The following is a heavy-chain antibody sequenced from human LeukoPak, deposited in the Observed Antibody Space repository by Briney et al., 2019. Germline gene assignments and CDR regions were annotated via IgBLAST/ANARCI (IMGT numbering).Heavy chain of an antibody. Sequence: GGSLRLSCAASGFTFSSYSMNWVRQAPGKGLEWVSSISSSSNYIYYAHSVKGRFTISRDNAKSSLYLQMNSLRAEDTAVYYCASLEGGYSSSWSHYWGQGTLVTVSS. V-gene: IGHV3-21*01. J-gene: IGHJ4*02. CDR3: ASLEGGYSSSWSHY. CDR2: ISSSSNYI. D-gene: IGHD6-13*01. CDR1: GFTFSSYS.